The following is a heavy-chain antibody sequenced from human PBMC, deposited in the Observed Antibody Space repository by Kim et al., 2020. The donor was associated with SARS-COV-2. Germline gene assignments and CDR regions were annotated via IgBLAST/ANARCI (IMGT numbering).Heavy chain of an antibody. V-gene: IGHV1-8*01. CDR1: GYTFTSYD. D-gene: IGHD3-9*01. CDR2: MNPNSGNT. Sequence: ASVKVSCKASGYTFTSYDINWVRQATGQGLEWMGWMNPNSGNTGYAQKFQGRVTMTRNTSISTAYMELSSLRSEDTSVYYCAREGGFWLGRRAFDIWGQGTMVTVSS. CDR3: AREGGFWLGRRAFDI. J-gene: IGHJ3*02.